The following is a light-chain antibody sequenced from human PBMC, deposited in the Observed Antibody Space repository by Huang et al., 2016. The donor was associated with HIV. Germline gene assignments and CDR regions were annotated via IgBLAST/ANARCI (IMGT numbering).Light chain of an antibody. J-gene: IGKJ1*01. CDR2: DAS. Sequence: EIVLTQSPATLSLSPGERATLSCRASQSVSSYLAWFQQKPGQAPSLLIYDASNRATGIPARFTGSGSGTDFTLTISSLEPEDFAVYYCQQYYISPWTFGQGTRVEIK. V-gene: IGKV3-11*01. CDR3: QQYYISPWT. CDR1: QSVSSY.